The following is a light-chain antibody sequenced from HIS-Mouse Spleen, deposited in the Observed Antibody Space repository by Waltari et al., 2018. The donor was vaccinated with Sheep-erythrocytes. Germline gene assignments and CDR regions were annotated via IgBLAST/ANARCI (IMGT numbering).Light chain of an antibody. CDR3: QAWDSSTAWV. CDR2: EGS. CDR1: RSAVGSYNL. J-gene: IGLJ3*02. V-gene: IGLV2-14*02. Sequence: QSALTQPASVSGSPGQSITISCTGTRSAVGSYNLVSWYQQHPGKAPKLMIYEGSKRPSGVSNRFSGSNSGNTATLTISGTQAMDEADYYCQAWDSSTAWVFGGGTKLTVL.